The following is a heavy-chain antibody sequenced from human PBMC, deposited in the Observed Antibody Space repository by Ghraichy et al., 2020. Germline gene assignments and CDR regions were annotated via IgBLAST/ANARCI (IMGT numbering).Heavy chain of an antibody. CDR3: AKDTLPDPYTFYFDY. D-gene: IGHD1-26*01. V-gene: IGHV3-23*01. CDR1: GFTFSSYA. CDR2: ISGSGGST. J-gene: IGHJ4*02. Sequence: GGSLRLSCAASGFTFSSYAMSWVRQAPGKGLEWVSAISGSGGSTYYADSVKGRFTISRDNSKNTLYLQMNSLRAEDTAVYYCAKDTLPDPYTFYFDYWGRGTLVTVSS.